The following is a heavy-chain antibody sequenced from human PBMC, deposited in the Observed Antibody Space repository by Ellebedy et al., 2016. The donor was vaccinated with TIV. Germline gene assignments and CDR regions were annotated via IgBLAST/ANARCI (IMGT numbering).Heavy chain of an antibody. J-gene: IGHJ3*02. CDR1: GGSISSYY. CDR3: ARTTWGTGDAFDI. V-gene: IGHV4-59*01. CDR2: IHYSGST. Sequence: MPSETLSLTCTVSGGSISSYYWSRIRQPPGKGLEWIGFIHYSGSTNNNPSLQSRVTISVDTSKNQVSLNVNSVTAADTAVYYCARTTWGTGDAFDIWGQGTMVTVSS. D-gene: IGHD3-16*01.